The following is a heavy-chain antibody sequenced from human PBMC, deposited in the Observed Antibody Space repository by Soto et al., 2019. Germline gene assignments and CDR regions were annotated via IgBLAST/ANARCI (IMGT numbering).Heavy chain of an antibody. J-gene: IGHJ5*02. CDR2: ISSSSSYT. V-gene: IGHV3-11*06. D-gene: IGHD3-16*01. CDR1: GFTFSDYY. Sequence: PGGSLRLSCAASGFTFSDYYMSWIRQAPGKGLEWVSYISSSSSYTNYADSVEGRFTISRDNAKNSLYLQMNSLRAEDTAVYYCARGLTSDWFDPWGQGTLVTVS. CDR3: ARGLTSDWFDP.